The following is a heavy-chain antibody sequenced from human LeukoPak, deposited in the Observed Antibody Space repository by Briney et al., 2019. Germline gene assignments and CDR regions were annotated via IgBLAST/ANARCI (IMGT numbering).Heavy chain of an antibody. J-gene: IGHJ4*02. D-gene: IGHD1-7*01. CDR2: INLAGSTR. V-gene: IGHV3-7*01. CDR1: RLTFCSSW. Sequence: GGCLRLSCVTSRLTFCSSWMSWVGQAPGTGREWVGGINLAGSTRHHVDSLKGRFTIYRDNAKKSLFLQMGALRAEDMAVYFCAKLLGTATRYDYWGLGTMVIVSS. CDR3: AKLLGTATRYDY.